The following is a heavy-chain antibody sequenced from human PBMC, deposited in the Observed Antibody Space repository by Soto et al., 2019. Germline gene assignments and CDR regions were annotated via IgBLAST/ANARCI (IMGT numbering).Heavy chain of an antibody. CDR3: ARSIHLVVVVAAFDP. CDR2: IYYSGST. D-gene: IGHD2-15*01. Sequence: PSETLSLTCTVSGGSISSSSYYWGWIRQPPGKGLEWIGSIYYSGSTYYNPSLKSRVTISVDTSKNQFSLKLSSVTAADTAVYYCARSIHLVVVVAAFDPWGQGNLVTVSS. V-gene: IGHV4-39*01. J-gene: IGHJ5*02. CDR1: GGSISSSSYY.